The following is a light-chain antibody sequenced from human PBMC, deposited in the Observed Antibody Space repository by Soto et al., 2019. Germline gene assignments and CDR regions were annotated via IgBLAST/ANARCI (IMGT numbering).Light chain of an antibody. CDR2: STN. CDR3: VLYMGSGIWV. J-gene: IGLJ3*02. V-gene: IGLV8-61*01. CDR1: SGSVSTSYY. Sequence: QTVVTQEPSFSVSPGRTVTLTCGLSSGSVSTSYYPSWYQQTPGQAPRTLIYSTNTRSSGVPDRFSGSILGYKAALTITGAQADDGSDYYCVLYMGSGIWVFGGGTKLTVL.